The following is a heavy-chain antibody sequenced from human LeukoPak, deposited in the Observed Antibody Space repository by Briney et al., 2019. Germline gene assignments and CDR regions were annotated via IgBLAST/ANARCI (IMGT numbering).Heavy chain of an antibody. CDR3: ARGYDYDWGSYTRAFDI. J-gene: IGHJ3*02. V-gene: IGHV4-4*07. Sequence: PSETLSLTCPVSGRSLSSYYWSWIRQPAGKGLEWIGRISTSGSNTYNPSLKSRVTMSVNTSKNQFSLKLSSVTAADTAVYYCARGYDYDWGSYTRAFDIWGQGTMVTVSS. CDR1: GRSLSSYY. CDR2: ISTSGSN. D-gene: IGHD3-16*01.